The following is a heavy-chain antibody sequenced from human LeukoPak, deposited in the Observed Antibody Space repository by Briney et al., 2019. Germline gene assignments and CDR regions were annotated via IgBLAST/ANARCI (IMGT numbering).Heavy chain of an antibody. CDR3: TRDAAGLDY. J-gene: IGHJ4*02. D-gene: IGHD1-14*01. V-gene: IGHV3-74*03. CDR1: GFTFSSYS. Sequence: GGSLRLSCAASGFTFSSYSMNWVRQAPGKGLVWVSRIKSDGSVATYADSVKGRFTISRDNAKSTLYLQMNSLRGEDTAVYYCTRDAAGLDYWGQGTLVTVSS. CDR2: IKSDGSVA.